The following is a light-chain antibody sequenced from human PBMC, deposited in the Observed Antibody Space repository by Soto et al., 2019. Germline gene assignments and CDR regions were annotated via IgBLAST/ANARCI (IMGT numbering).Light chain of an antibody. Sequence: DIVMTQSPDSLAVSLGERATINCKSSQSVLYSSNNKNYLAWYQQKPGQPPKLLIYWASTLESGVPDRFSGSGSGTDFTLTIISLQAEDVAVYYCQQYYSTPPYTFGQGTKLEIK. V-gene: IGKV4-1*01. J-gene: IGKJ2*01. CDR1: QSVLYSSNNKNY. CDR2: WAS. CDR3: QQYYSTPPYT.